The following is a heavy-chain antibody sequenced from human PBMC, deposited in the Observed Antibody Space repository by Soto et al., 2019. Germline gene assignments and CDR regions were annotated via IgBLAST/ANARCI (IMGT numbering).Heavy chain of an antibody. D-gene: IGHD5-12*01. CDR3: AKCIVATSPKGNFYFDY. J-gene: IGHJ4*02. Sequence: GGSLRLSCAASGFTFDDYGMSWVRQAPGKGLEWVPGINWNGGSTYYADSVKGRFTISRDNSKNTLYLQMNSLRAEDTAVYYCAKCIVATSPKGNFYFDYWGQGTLVTVSS. V-gene: IGHV3-23*01. CDR2: INWNGGST. CDR1: GFTFDDYG.